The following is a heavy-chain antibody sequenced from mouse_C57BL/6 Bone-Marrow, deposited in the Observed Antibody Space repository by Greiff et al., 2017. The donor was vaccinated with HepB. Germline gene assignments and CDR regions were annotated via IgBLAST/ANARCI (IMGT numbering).Heavy chain of an antibody. J-gene: IGHJ2*01. V-gene: IGHV1-42*01. CDR3: ALLGYYFDY. CDR2: INPSTGGT. Sequence: EVQGVESGPELVKPGASVKISCKASGYSFTGYYMNWVKQSPEKSLEWIGEINPSTGGTTYNQKFKAKATLTVDKSSSTAYMQLKSLTSEDSAVYYCALLGYYFDYWGQGTTLTVSS. D-gene: IGHD4-1*01. CDR1: GYSFTGYY.